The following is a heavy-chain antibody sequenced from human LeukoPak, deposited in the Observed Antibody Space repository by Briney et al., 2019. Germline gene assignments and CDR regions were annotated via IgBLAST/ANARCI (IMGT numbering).Heavy chain of an antibody. J-gene: IGHJ4*02. D-gene: IGHD3-10*01. CDR3: ATPWGIWGVSLDH. CDR2: IYGGGGT. CDR1: GFTVSSNF. V-gene: IGHV3-53*01. Sequence: GGSLRLSCAASGFTVSSNFMSWVRQAPGKGLECVSVIYGGGGTYYADSVKGRFTISRDNSRNTLYLQMNSLRPEDTAVYYCATPWGIWGVSLDHWGQGTLVTVSS.